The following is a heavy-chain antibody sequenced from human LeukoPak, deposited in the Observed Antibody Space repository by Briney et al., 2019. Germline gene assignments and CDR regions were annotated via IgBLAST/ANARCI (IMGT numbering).Heavy chain of an antibody. CDR3: TTTLDYVDAFDI. Sequence: GGSLRLSCAASGFTFSNAWMSWVRQAPGKGLEWVGRIKSKTDGGTTDYAAPVKGRFTISRDDSKNTLYLQMNSLKTEDTAVYYCTTTLDYVDAFDIWGQGTMVTVSS. CDR2: IKSKTDGGTT. CDR1: GFTFSNAW. V-gene: IGHV3-15*01. D-gene: IGHD4-17*01. J-gene: IGHJ3*02.